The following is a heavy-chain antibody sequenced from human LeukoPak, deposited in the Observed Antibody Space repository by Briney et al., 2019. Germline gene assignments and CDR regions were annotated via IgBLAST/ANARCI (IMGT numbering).Heavy chain of an antibody. Sequence: SETLSLTCAVYGGSFSGYYWSWIRQPPGKGLEWIGEINHSGSTNYNPSLKSRVTISVDTSKNQFSLKLSSVTAADTAVYYCARGSGGYYYDSSGYETFDIWGQGTMVTLSS. J-gene: IGHJ3*02. D-gene: IGHD3-22*01. CDR3: ARGSGGYYYDSSGYETFDI. CDR2: INHSGST. V-gene: IGHV4-34*01. CDR1: GGSFSGYY.